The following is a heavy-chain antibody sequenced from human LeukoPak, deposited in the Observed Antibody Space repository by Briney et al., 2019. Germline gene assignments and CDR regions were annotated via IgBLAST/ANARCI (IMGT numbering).Heavy chain of an antibody. CDR1: GYSISSGYY. D-gene: IGHD6-19*01. V-gene: IGHV4-38-2*02. Sequence: PSETLSLTCTVSGYSISSGYYWGWIRQPPGKGLEWIGSIYHSGSTYYNPSLKSRVTISVDTSKNQFSLKLSSVTAADTAVYYCARDLGMAGIAPVDYWGQGTLVTVSS. J-gene: IGHJ4*02. CDR2: IYHSGST. CDR3: ARDLGMAGIAPVDY.